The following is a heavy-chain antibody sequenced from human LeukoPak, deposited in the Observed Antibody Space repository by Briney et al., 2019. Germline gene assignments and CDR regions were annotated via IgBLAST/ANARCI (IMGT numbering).Heavy chain of an antibody. CDR1: GAPVSRGSYY. CDR2: VYYSGAT. D-gene: IGHD5-24*01. V-gene: IGHV4-61*01. CDR3: ARANAPCGVGYNYYFES. Sequence: SETLSLTCSVSGAPVSRGSYYGSWIRQPPGKGLEWIGYVYYSGATNYNPSLKSRLTISLDTSKNQFSLRLSSVTAADTAVYYCARANAPCGVGYNYYFESWGQGSLVTVSS. J-gene: IGHJ4*02.